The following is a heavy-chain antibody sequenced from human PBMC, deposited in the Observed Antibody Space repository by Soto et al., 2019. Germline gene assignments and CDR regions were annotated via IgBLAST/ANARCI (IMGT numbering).Heavy chain of an antibody. CDR1: GGSISSGGYY. Sequence: PSETLSLTCTVSGGSISSGGYYWSWIRQHPGKGLEWIGYIYYSGSTYYHPSLKSRVTISVDTSKNQFSLKLSSVTAADTAVYYCARVRSITIFGVVINNWFDPWGQGTLVTVSS. D-gene: IGHD3-3*01. CDR2: IYYSGST. J-gene: IGHJ5*02. V-gene: IGHV4-31*03. CDR3: ARVRSITIFGVVINNWFDP.